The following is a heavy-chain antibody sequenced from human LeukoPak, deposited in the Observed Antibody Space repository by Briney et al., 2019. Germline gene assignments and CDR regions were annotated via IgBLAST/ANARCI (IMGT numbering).Heavy chain of an antibody. CDR2: IYYSGST. Sequence: KTSETLSLTCTVSGGSISSDNYYWGWIRQPPGKGLEWIGSIYYSGSTYYNPSLQSRVTISVDTSKNQFSLKLTSVTAADTAVYYCARTAGYNYGYWYFDYWGQGTLVTVSS. V-gene: IGHV4-39*01. CDR1: GGSISSDNYY. CDR3: ARTAGYNYGYWYFDY. D-gene: IGHD5-18*01. J-gene: IGHJ4*02.